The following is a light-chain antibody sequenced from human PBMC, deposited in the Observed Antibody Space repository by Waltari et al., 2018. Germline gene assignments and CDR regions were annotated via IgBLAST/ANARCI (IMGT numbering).Light chain of an antibody. Sequence: IQMTPSPSSLSASFRDRVSITCRAIQSIRKFLNWYLQKPGRAPKLLLYAASTLESGVPSRFSGSGSGTDFTLTISSLQPEDFATYYCQQSYSTPRTFGQGTKVEIK. V-gene: IGKV1-39*01. CDR1: QSIRKF. CDR3: QQSYSTPRT. CDR2: AAS. J-gene: IGKJ1*01.